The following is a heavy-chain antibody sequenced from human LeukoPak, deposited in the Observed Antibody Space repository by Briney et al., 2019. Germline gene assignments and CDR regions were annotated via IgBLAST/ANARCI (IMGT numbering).Heavy chain of an antibody. CDR1: GGSITNTNDY. CDR2: IFYNGSP. J-gene: IGHJ3*02. V-gene: IGHV4-39*07. CDR3: ASYSGTYSAFEI. Sequence: SETLSLTCTASGGSITNTNDYWGWVRQSPGRGLEWLENIFYNGSPYYNPSLKSRVAISVDTSKNHFSLTLNAVTAADTAVYYCASYSGTYSAFEIWGQGTQVTVSS. D-gene: IGHD1-26*01.